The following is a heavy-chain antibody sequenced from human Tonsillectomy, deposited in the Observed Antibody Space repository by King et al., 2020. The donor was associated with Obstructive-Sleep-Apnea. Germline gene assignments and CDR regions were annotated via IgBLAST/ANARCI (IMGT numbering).Heavy chain of an antibody. Sequence: VQLVQSGAEVKKPGASVKVSCKASGYTFTGYFMHWVRQAPGQGLEWMGWINPNSGGSNYAQKFQGRISMTRDTSISTAYMELSRVRSDDTAVYYCARDVPTSERAEDYWGQGTLVTVSS. CDR3: ARDVPTSERAEDY. CDR2: INPNSGGS. CDR1: GYTFTGYF. V-gene: IGHV1-2*02. J-gene: IGHJ4*02.